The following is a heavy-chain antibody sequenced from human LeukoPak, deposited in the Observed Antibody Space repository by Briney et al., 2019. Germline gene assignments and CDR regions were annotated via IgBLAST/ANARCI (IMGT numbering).Heavy chain of an antibody. J-gene: IGHJ4*02. CDR2: FYYSGST. CDR1: GGSINNSNYY. D-gene: IGHD3-9*01. V-gene: IGHV4-39*07. CDR3: ASSPGAYFDWFFDY. Sequence: PSETLSLTCTASGGSINNSNYYWVWIRQPPGKGLEWFGSFYYSGSTYYNPSLKSRVTISVDTSKNQFSLKLGSVTAADTAVYYCASSPGAYFDWFFDYWGQGTLVTVSS.